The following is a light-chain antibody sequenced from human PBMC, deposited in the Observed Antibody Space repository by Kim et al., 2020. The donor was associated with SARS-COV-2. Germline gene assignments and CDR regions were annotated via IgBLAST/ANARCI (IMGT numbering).Light chain of an antibody. J-gene: IGKJ2*02. CDR2: RAS. CDR1: PSFRDF. Sequence: SASVGEPVPLSCRDCPSFRDFLALYPQKPGRAPELVIYRASSLENGVPRRFSGSGSGSEFTLTLSSLQPDDFATYYCQQYSTSLCTFGQGTKLEI. V-gene: IGKV1-5*03. CDR3: QQYSTSLCT.